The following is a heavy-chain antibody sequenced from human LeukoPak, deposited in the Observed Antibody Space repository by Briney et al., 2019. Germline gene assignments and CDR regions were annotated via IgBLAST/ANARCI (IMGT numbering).Heavy chain of an antibody. J-gene: IGHJ4*02. Sequence: ASVKVSCKASGYTFTGYYMHWVRQAPGQGLEWMGWINPNSGGTNYAQKFQGWVTITRDTSISTAYMELSRLRSDDTAVYYCARDTTTGYIDYWGQGTLVTVSS. CDR2: INPNSGGT. V-gene: IGHV1-2*04. D-gene: IGHD1-1*01. CDR1: GYTFTGYY. CDR3: ARDTTTGYIDY.